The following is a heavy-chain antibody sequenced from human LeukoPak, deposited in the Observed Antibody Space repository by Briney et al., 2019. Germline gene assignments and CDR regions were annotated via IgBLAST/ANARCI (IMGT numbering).Heavy chain of an antibody. J-gene: IGHJ5*02. V-gene: IGHV3-74*01. D-gene: IGHD4-17*01. Sequence: GGSLRLSCAASGFTFSSSWMHCVPQAAGKGLEWGSHVSTDGSTTAFAASVKGRFTISRDNAKNTVYLQMNSRRAEDTAVYYCARSIGDGASWGQGTLVTVSS. CDR3: ARSIGDGAS. CDR2: VSTDGSTT. CDR1: GFTFSSSW.